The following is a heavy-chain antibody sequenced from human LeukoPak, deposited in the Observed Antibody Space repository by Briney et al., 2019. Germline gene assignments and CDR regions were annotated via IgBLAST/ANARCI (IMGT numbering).Heavy chain of an antibody. CDR1: GGSISSSSYY. Sequence: SETLSLTCTVSGGSISSSSYYWGWLRQPPGKGLEWIGSIYYSGSTYYNPSLKSRVTISVDTSKNQFSLKLSSVTAADTAVYYCARGYYDSSGYSYYYYYYMDVWGKGTTVTVSS. V-gene: IGHV4-39*07. J-gene: IGHJ6*03. CDR3: ARGYYDSSGYSYYYYYYMDV. CDR2: IYYSGST. D-gene: IGHD3-22*01.